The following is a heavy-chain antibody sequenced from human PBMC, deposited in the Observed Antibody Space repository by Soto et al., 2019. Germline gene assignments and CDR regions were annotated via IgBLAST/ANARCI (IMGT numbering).Heavy chain of an antibody. Sequence: ASVKVSCKASGYTFTAQYLHWVRKAPGEGLEWMGWINPTTGATRYARKFQGRVTMTRDTSMSTAYLEVRSLRPDDTAVYYCAKGDSSWVSWLDPWGQGTLVTVSS. CDR2: INPTTGAT. V-gene: IGHV1-2*02. CDR3: AKGDSSWVSWLDP. J-gene: IGHJ5*02. CDR1: GYTFTAQY. D-gene: IGHD6-19*01.